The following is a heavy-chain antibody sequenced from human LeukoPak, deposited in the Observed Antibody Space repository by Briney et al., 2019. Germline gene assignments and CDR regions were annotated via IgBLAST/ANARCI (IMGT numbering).Heavy chain of an antibody. J-gene: IGHJ4*02. CDR3: ARDPASTTGTVGFDY. D-gene: IGHD1-1*01. CDR1: GYTFTGYY. V-gene: IGHV1-2*02. Sequence: ASVKVSCKASGYTFTGYYMHWVRQAPGQGLEWMGWINPNSGGTNYAQKFQGRVTMTRDTPISTAYMELSRLRSDGTAVYYCARDPASTTGTVGFDYWGQGTLVTVSS. CDR2: INPNSGGT.